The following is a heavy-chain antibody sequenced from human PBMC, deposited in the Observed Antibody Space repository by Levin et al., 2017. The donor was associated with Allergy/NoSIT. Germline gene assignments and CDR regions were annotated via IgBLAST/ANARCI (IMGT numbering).Heavy chain of an antibody. CDR1: GGSISSYY. Sequence: PGGSLRLSCTVSGGSISSYYWTWIRQPPGKGLGWIGYIYYSGSTNYNPSLKSRVTISVDTSKNQFSLKLSSVTAADTAVYYCARLGSSGGYTGAFDFWGQGTMVTVSS. J-gene: IGHJ3*01. V-gene: IGHV4-59*08. CDR2: IYYSGST. D-gene: IGHD6-19*01. CDR3: ARLGSSGGYTGAFDF.